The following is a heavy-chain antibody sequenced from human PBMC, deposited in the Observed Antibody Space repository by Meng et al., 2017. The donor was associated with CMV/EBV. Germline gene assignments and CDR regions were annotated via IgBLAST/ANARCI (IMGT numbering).Heavy chain of an antibody. CDR1: GFTFSSYA. D-gene: IGHD3-3*01. Sequence: LSLTCAASGFTFSSYAMSWVRQAPGKGLEWVSAISGSGGSTHYADSVKGRFTISRDNSKNTLYLQMNSLRAEDTAVYYCATETIFGVASYGMDVWGQGTTVTVSS. CDR2: ISGSGGST. CDR3: ATETIFGVASYGMDV. V-gene: IGHV3-23*01. J-gene: IGHJ6*02.